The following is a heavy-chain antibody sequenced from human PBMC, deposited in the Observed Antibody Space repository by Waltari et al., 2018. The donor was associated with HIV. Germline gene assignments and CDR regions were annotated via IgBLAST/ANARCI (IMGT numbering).Heavy chain of an antibody. CDR3: ARLADYDFWSGRAGFDP. D-gene: IGHD3-3*01. J-gene: IGHJ5*02. CDR1: GGSISSSSYY. Sequence: QLQLQESGPGLVKPSETLSLTCTVPGGSISSSSYYWGWIRQPPGKGLEWIGSIYYRGSTYYNPSLKSRVTISVDTSKNQFSLKLSSVTAADTAVYYCARLADYDFWSGRAGFDPWGQGTLVTVSS. CDR2: IYYRGST. V-gene: IGHV4-39*01.